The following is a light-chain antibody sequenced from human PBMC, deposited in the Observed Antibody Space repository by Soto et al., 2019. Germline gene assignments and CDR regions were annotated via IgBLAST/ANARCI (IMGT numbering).Light chain of an antibody. V-gene: IGKV3-20*01. Sequence: EIVLTQSPGTLSLSPGERATLSCRASQSVSRSYLAWYQQKPGQAPRLLIYGASSRATGIPDRFSGSGSGTDFTITISRLEPDDFAVYYCQQYGSSPPWTFGQGTKVELK. CDR2: GAS. CDR1: QSVSRSY. CDR3: QQYGSSPPWT. J-gene: IGKJ1*01.